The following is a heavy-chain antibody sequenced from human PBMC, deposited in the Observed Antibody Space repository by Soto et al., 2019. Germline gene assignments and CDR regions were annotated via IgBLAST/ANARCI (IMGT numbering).Heavy chain of an antibody. CDR1: GFTFSTFA. Sequence: QVQLVESGGGVVQPGRSLKVSCAASGFTFSTFAMHWVRQAPGKGLEWVAVISSDGSNKYTAESVKGRFAISRDNPKNTLYLDMNSLTAEDTAVYYCARDSDSVPFDIWGQGTMVTVSS. D-gene: IGHD3-10*01. CDR3: ARDSDSVPFDI. J-gene: IGHJ3*02. V-gene: IGHV3-33*01. CDR2: ISSDGSNK.